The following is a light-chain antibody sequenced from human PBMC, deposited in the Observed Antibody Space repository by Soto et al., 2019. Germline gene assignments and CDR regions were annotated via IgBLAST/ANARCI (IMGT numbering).Light chain of an antibody. CDR3: SSYSSSGTLLV. J-gene: IGLJ1*01. CDR2: EVT. V-gene: IGLV2-14*01. Sequence: ALTQPASVSGSPGHSITVSCTGTSSDVGGHNYVSWFQQHPGQAPKLLIYEVTTRPSGVSTRFSGSKSGNTASLTISGLQAEDEADYHCSSYSSSGTLLVFGTGTKVTVL. CDR1: SSDVGGHNY.